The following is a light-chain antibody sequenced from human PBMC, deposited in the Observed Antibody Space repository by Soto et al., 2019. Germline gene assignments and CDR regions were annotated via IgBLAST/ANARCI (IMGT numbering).Light chain of an antibody. CDR2: NNN. J-gene: IGLJ1*01. CDR1: ISNIGSKT. Sequence: QSVLTQPPSASGTPGQGVTISCSGSISNIGSKTVKWYQQLPGTAPKLLIYNNNQRPSGVPDRFSGSKSGTSASLAISGLQSEDEADYYCAAWDDSLNGLYVFGTGTKVTVL. V-gene: IGLV1-44*01. CDR3: AAWDDSLNGLYV.